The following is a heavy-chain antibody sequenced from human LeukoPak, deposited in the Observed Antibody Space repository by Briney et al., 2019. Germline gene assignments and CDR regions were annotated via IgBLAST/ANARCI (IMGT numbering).Heavy chain of an antibody. Sequence: PSETLSLTCTVSGGSISSDYWSWIRQPPGKGLEWIGYIYYTGATSYNPSLKSRVTISVDTSKKQFSLKLTPVTAADTAVYYCARYGGSGWVIDNWGQGTLVTVSS. CDR3: ARYGGSGWVIDN. CDR1: GGSISSDY. V-gene: IGHV4-59*08. J-gene: IGHJ4*02. D-gene: IGHD6-19*01. CDR2: IYYTGAT.